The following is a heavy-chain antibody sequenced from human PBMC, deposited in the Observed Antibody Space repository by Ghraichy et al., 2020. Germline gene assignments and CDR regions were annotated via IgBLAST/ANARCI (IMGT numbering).Heavy chain of an antibody. CDR1: GFSFSNFA. CDR2: ISVSGGSR. J-gene: IGHJ4*02. CDR3: AKGTMQGYDYLGEFDY. D-gene: IGHD5-12*01. V-gene: IGHV3-23*01. Sequence: GGSLRLSCAASGFSFSNFAMAWVRQAPGKGLEWVSSISVSGGSRYYADSVKGRFTISRDNSKNTLYLQLNTLRADDTALYYCAKGTMQGYDYLGEFDYWGQGTLVTVSS.